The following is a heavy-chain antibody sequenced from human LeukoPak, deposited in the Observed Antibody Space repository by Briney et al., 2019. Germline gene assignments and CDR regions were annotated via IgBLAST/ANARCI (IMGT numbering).Heavy chain of an antibody. V-gene: IGHV3-66*01. CDR3: ARSAAAKAPWDY. Sequence: GGSLRLSCAASGFTITSDYMSWVRQAPGKGLDWVSVIYSGGSTYYANSVKGRFSLSRDKSKNTMYLQMNSLRAEDTAVYYCARSAAAKAPWDYWGQGTLVTVSS. CDR2: IYSGGST. D-gene: IGHD2-2*01. J-gene: IGHJ4*02. CDR1: GFTITSDY.